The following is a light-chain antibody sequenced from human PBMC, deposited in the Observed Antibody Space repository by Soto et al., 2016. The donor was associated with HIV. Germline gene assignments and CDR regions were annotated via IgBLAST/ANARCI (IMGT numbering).Light chain of an antibody. V-gene: IGKV1-12*01. CDR2: AAS. CDR1: QGISSW. J-gene: IGKJ3*01. CDR3: QQANSFPFT. Sequence: DIQMTQSPSSVSASVGDRVTITCRASQGISSWFPGISRNQGNAPKLLISAASSLQNGVPSRFSGSGSGTDFTLTISSLQPEDFATYYCQQANSFPFTFGPGPSGNQT.